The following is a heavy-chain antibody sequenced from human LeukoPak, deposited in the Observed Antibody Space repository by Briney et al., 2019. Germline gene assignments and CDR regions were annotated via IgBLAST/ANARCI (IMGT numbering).Heavy chain of an antibody. J-gene: IGHJ4*02. CDR1: GGSFSGYY. V-gene: IGHV4-34*01. CDR3: ARGQGDCSGGSCYLFDY. Sequence: SETLSLTCAVYGGSFSGYYWSWIRQPPGKGLEWIGEINHSGGTNYNPSLKSRVTISVDTSKNQFSLKLSSVTAADTAVYYCARGQGDCSGGSCYLFDYWGQGTLVTVSS. CDR2: INHSGGT. D-gene: IGHD2-15*01.